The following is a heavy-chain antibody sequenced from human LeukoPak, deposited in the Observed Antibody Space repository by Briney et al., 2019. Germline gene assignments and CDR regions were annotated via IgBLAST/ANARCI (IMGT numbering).Heavy chain of an antibody. J-gene: IGHJ2*01. CDR1: GGSISNSNYY. Sequence: SETLSLTFTVSGGSISNSNYYWGWIRQPPGKGLEYIGSMYYSGSTYYNPSLKSRVTISVDTSKNQFSLKLSSVTAADTAVYYCARGMEYYDFRSGYYYFPQYFDLWGRGTLVTVSS. CDR3: ARGMEYYDFRSGYYYFPQYFDL. D-gene: IGHD3-3*01. CDR2: MYYSGST. V-gene: IGHV4-39*07.